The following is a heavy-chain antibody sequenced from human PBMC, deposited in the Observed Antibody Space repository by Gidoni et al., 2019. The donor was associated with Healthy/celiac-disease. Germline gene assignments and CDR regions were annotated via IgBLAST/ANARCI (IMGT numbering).Heavy chain of an antibody. CDR1: GGSISSYY. CDR3: ARGQLVLGFDP. J-gene: IGHJ5*02. CDR2: IYYSGST. Sequence: QVQLQESGPGLVKPSETLSLTCTVSGGSISSYYWSWIRQPPGKGLEWMGYIYYSGSTNYNPSLKSRVTISVDTSKNQFSLKLSSVTAADTAVYYCARGQLVLGFDPWGQGTLVTVSS. D-gene: IGHD6-6*01. V-gene: IGHV4-59*01.